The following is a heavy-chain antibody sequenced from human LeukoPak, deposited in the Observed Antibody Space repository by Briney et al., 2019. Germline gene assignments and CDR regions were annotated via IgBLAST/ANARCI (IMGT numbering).Heavy chain of an antibody. CDR2: MWNDGITG. V-gene: IGHV3-33*08. CDR1: GFSFSSNC. J-gene: IGHJ4*02. D-gene: IGHD6-19*01. CDR3: ARDGSGWSSDY. Sequence: AGGSLRLSCAVSGFSFSSNCMSWVRQAPGKGLEWVAVMWNDGITGKYADSVRGRFRVSRDNSKNTVYLQMDSLRPDDTSVYYCARDGSGWSSDYWGQGTLVTVSS.